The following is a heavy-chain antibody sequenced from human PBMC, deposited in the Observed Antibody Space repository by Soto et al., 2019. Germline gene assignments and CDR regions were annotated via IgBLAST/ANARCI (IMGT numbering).Heavy chain of an antibody. CDR3: ASCIDMISHAYYYYGMEV. Sequence: GSLRLSCAASGFTFSSYGMHWDRQAPGKGLEWVAVIWYDGSNKYYADSVKGRFTISRDNSKNTLYLQMNSLRAEDTAVYYCASCIDMISHAYYYYGMEVWGQGTTVTVSS. D-gene: IGHD3-22*01. V-gene: IGHV3-33*01. CDR1: GFTFSSYG. CDR2: IWYDGSNK. J-gene: IGHJ6*02.